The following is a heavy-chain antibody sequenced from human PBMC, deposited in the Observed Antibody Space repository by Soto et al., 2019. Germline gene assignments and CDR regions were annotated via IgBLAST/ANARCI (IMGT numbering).Heavy chain of an antibody. CDR3: ARGWGYDNNDYYYAY. Sequence: QVQLVQSGAEVRKPGSSVKVSCKASGGTFSRHGISWVRQAPGQGLEWMGGIIPIFGTANHAQKFQGRVTITADESTSTAYMELSSLRSEYTAVYECARGWGYDNNDYYYAYWGQGTLVIVSS. J-gene: IGHJ4*02. CDR1: GGTFSRHG. CDR2: IIPIFGTA. D-gene: IGHD3-22*01. V-gene: IGHV1-69*01.